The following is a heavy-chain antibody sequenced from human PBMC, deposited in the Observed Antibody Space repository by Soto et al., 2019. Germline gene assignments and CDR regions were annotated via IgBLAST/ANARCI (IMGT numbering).Heavy chain of an antibody. CDR2: IYHSGST. CDR1: GGSISSGGYS. Sequence: SETLSLTFAVSGGSISSGGYSWSWIRQPPRKDLEWIGYIYHSGSTYYNPSLTSRVTISVDRSKNQFSLKLRSVTAADTAVYYCARDSSRDVWGQGXTVTVSS. V-gene: IGHV4-30-2*01. J-gene: IGHJ6*02. CDR3: ARDSSRDV.